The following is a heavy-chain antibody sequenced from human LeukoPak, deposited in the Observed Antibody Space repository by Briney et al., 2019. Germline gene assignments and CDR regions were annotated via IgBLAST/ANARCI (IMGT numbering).Heavy chain of an antibody. J-gene: IGHJ4*02. CDR1: GFTFSSYG. D-gene: IGHD3-22*01. Sequence: GRSLRLSCAASGFTFSSYGMHWVRQAPGKGLEWVAVIWYDGSNKYYADSVKGRLTISRDNSKNTLYLQMNSLRAEDTAVYYCARAAYDSTGYLTLWGQGALVTVSS. V-gene: IGHV3-33*01. CDR2: IWYDGSNK. CDR3: ARAAYDSTGYLTL.